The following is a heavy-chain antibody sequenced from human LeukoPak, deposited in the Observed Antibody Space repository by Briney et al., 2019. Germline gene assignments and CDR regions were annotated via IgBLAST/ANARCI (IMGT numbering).Heavy chain of an antibody. J-gene: IGHJ4*02. CDR3: TRSEDSSGYRHFDY. CDR1: GFTFSGPA. V-gene: IGHV3-73*01. CDR2: IRSKANTYAT. D-gene: IGHD3-22*01. Sequence: GSLKLSCATSGFTFSGPAMHWVRQASGKGLGWVGRIRSKANTYATAYAASVKGRFTISRDDSKNTAYLQMNSLKTEDTAVYYCTRSEDSSGYRHFDYWGQGTLVTVSS.